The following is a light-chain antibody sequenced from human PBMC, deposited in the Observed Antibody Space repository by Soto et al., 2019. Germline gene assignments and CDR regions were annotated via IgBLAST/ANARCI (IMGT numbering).Light chain of an antibody. Sequence: ERVMTQSPVILSVSPGERATLSCMAIQSVSRSYLAWYQQKAGKAPRLLIFGASTRAAGIPARFSGSGSGTEFTLTISSLQSEDFAVYYCQQYSNWPLTFGGGTKVDIK. J-gene: IGKJ4*01. CDR1: QSVSRSY. V-gene: IGKV3-15*01. CDR2: GAS. CDR3: QQYSNWPLT.